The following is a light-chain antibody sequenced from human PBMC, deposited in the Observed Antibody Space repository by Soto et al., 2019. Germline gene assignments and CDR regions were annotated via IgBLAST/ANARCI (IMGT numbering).Light chain of an antibody. CDR2: KAS. V-gene: IGKV1-5*03. J-gene: IGKJ1*01. CDR1: QSISSW. CDR3: QQYNSNLWT. Sequence: DIQMTQSPSTLSASVGDRVTITCRASQSISSWLAWYQQKPGKAPKLLIYKASSLESGVPSRFSGSGSGTEFTLTISSLQPDDCATYYCQQYNSNLWTFGQGTKVEIK.